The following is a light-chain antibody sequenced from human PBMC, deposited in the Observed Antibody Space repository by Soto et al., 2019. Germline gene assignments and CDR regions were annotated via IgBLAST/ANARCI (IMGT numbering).Light chain of an antibody. V-gene: IGKV1-39*01. CDR1: QSISTY. J-gene: IGKJ2*02. CDR2: AAS. Sequence: DLQMTQSPSSLSASVGDRVTITCRSNQSISTYLNWYQQKPGKAPEVLIYAASSLQSGVPSRFSGSGSGTDLTRPISSLQTEDFAAYYCQQSYSALSWTFGQGTKVDIK. CDR3: QQSYSALSWT.